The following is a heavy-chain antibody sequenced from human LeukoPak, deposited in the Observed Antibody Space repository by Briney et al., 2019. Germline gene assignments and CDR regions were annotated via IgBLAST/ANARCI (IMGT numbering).Heavy chain of an antibody. J-gene: IGHJ2*01. D-gene: IGHD3-22*01. CDR3: ARERTMRYFDL. CDR1: GGSFSGYY. Sequence: PSETLSLTCAVYGGSFSGYYWSWIRQPPGKGLEWIGEINHSGSTNYNPSLKSRVTISVDTPKNQFSLKLSSGTAADTAVYYCARERTMRYFDLWGRGTLVTVSS. V-gene: IGHV4-34*01. CDR2: INHSGST.